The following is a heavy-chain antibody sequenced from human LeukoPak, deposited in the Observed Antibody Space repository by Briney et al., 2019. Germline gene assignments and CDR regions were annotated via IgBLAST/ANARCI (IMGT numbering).Heavy chain of an antibody. CDR2: IDHSGST. Sequence: SETLSLTCAVSGGSISSTKWWSWVRQPPGKGLEWIGEIDHSGSTNYNPSLKSRVTISLDKSKNQFSLKLSSVTAADTAVYYCARVSTPYDFWSGNFDYWGQGTLVTVSS. J-gene: IGHJ4*02. CDR1: GGSISSTKW. V-gene: IGHV4-4*02. D-gene: IGHD3-3*01. CDR3: ARVSTPYDFWSGNFDY.